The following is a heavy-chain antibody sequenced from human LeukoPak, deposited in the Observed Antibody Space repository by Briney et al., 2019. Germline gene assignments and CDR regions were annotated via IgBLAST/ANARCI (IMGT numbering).Heavy chain of an antibody. J-gene: IGHJ6*03. Sequence: GGSLRLSCTASGFTFSSYAMSWVREAPARGLEWVSSLRGNGDTFYADFVKGRFTLSRDESRNTVYLQLNNLRVEDTAVYYCARSPQLVPGRDYYYYMDVWGKGTTVTVSS. CDR2: LRGNGDT. CDR3: ARSPQLVPGRDYYYYMDV. D-gene: IGHD6-6*01. V-gene: IGHV3-23*01. CDR1: GFTFSSYA.